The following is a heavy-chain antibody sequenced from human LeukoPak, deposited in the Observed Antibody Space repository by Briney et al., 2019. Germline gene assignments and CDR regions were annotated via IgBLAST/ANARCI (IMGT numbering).Heavy chain of an antibody. CDR3: ARHSFARPFDS. CDR1: GASIFGSY. V-gene: IGHV4-59*08. CDR2: IYYTGDS. Sequence: SETLSLTCTVSGASIFGSYWSWIRQPPGKGLEWIGYIYYTGDSNYNPPLKSRATISLDTSRSQFSLMLSSVTAADTAIYYCARHSFARPFDSWGQGTLVTVSS. J-gene: IGHJ4*02. D-gene: IGHD6-6*01.